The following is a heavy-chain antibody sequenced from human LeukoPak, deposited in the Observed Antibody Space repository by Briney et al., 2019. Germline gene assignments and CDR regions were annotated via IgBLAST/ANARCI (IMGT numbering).Heavy chain of an antibody. CDR1: GYTFTSYA. V-gene: IGHV1-3*01. J-gene: IGHJ4*02. D-gene: IGHD3-10*01. CDR2: INAGNGNT. Sequence: EASVKVSCKASGYTFTSYAMHWVRQAPGQRLEWMGWINAGNGNTKYSQKFQGRVTITRDTPASTAYMELSSLRSEDTAVYYCARGGLLWSRGFFDYWGQGALVTVSS. CDR3: ARGGLLWSRGFFDY.